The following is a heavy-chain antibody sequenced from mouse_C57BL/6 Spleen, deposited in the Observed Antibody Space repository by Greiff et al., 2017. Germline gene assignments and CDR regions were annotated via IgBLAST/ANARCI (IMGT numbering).Heavy chain of an antibody. CDR2: FHPYNDDT. CDR3: ATYSNYALMDY. D-gene: IGHD2-5*01. Sequence: VKLMESGAELVKPGASVKMSCKASGYTFTTYPIEWMKQNHGKSLEWIGNFHPYNDDTKYNEKFKGKATLTVEKSSSTVYLELSRLTSDDSAVYYCATYSNYALMDYWGQGTSVTVSS. V-gene: IGHV1-47*01. CDR1: GYTFTTYP. J-gene: IGHJ4*01.